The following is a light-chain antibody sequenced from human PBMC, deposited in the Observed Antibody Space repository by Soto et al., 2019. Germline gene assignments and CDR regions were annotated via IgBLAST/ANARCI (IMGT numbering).Light chain of an antibody. CDR3: SSYTSSSTLV. CDR1: SSDVGDNY. Sequence: QSVLTQPPSASGSPGQSVTISCTGTSSDVGDNYVSWYQQHLGKAPKLIIYEVSQRPSGVPDRFSGSKSGNTASLTISGLQAEDEADYYCSSYTSSSTLVFGTGTKVTVL. CDR2: EVS. J-gene: IGLJ1*01. V-gene: IGLV2-8*01.